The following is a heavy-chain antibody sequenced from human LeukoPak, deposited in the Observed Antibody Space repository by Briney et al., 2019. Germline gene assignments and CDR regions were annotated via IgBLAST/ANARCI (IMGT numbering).Heavy chain of an antibody. Sequence: GGSLRLSCAVSGFTVSSNYMSWVRQAPGKGLEWVSVIFSGGSTYYADSVKGRFTISRDNAKNTVYLQMNSLRAEDTAVYYCARGSLGDGSLLVDYWGQGTLVTVSS. J-gene: IGHJ4*02. CDR1: GFTVSSNY. CDR2: IFSGGST. CDR3: ARGSLGDGSLLVDY. D-gene: IGHD1-26*01. V-gene: IGHV3-66*01.